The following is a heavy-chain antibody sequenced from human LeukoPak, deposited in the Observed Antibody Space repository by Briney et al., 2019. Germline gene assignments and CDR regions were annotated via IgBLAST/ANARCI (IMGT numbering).Heavy chain of an antibody. J-gene: IGHJ4*02. D-gene: IGHD4-17*01. CDR2: ISYDGSNK. CDR3: ASPYDYGDYQSDY. CDR1: GFTFSSYA. Sequence: PGGSLRLSCAASGFTFSSYAMHWVRQAPGKGLEWVAVISYDGSNKYYTDSVKGRFTISRDNSKNTLYLQMNGLRAEDTAVYYCASPYDYGDYQSDYWGQGTLVTVSS. V-gene: IGHV3-30*04.